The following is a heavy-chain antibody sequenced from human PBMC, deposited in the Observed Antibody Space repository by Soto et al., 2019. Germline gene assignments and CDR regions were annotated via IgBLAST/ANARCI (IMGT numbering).Heavy chain of an antibody. D-gene: IGHD2-8*02. V-gene: IGHV2-5*02. Sequence: QITLKESGPALVKPTQTLTLTCSFSGFSLRTNGMGVGWIRQTPGKALEWLARTYWDADKRYTPSLKNRLTITQDTSRNQVVLTVANMDPVDTATYYCVRSVRGQGCSGGSCYYTDVWGTGTTVTVSS. CDR3: VRSVRGQGCSGGSCYYTDV. J-gene: IGHJ6*03. CDR1: GFSLRTNGMG. CDR2: TYWDADK.